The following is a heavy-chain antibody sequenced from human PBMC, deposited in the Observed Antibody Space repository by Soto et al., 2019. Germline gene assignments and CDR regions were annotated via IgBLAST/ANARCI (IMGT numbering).Heavy chain of an antibody. D-gene: IGHD6-19*01. CDR3: AKDMSEIGVAGFLFDY. Sequence: GGSLRLSCAASGFTFGDYAMHWVRQAPGKGLEWVSGISWNNGKVDYADSVKGRFTISRDNTNNSLYLQMNSLSPEDTAFYYCAKDMSEIGVAGFLFDYWGQGALVTVSS. CDR1: GFTFGDYA. CDR2: ISWNNGKV. J-gene: IGHJ4*02. V-gene: IGHV3-9*01.